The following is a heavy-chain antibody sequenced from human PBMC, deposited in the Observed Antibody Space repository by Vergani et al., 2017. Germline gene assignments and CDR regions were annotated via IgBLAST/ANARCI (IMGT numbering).Heavy chain of an antibody. CDR3: ATTLTMVRGVITHFDY. CDR1: GGYISSSSYY. Sequence: QLQLQESGPGMVKPSETLSLTCTVSGGYISSSSYYWGWIRQPPGKGLEWIGSIYYSGSTYYNSSLKSRVTISVDTSKNQFSLKLSSVTAADTAVYYCATTLTMVRGVITHFDYWGQGTLVTVSS. CDR2: IYYSGST. V-gene: IGHV4-39*01. J-gene: IGHJ4*02. D-gene: IGHD3-10*01.